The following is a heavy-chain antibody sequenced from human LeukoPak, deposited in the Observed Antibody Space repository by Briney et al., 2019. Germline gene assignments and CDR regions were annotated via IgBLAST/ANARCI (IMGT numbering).Heavy chain of an antibody. CDR1: GFTFSSYA. J-gene: IGHJ4*02. D-gene: IGHD6-13*01. CDR3: ARDGAAAGNHNY. V-gene: IGHV3-30-3*01. Sequence: PGGSLRLSCAASGFTFSSYALHWVRQAPGKGLEWVAVISYDGNKKYYADSVKGRFTISRDNAKNSLYLQMNSLRAEDTAVYYCARDGAAAGNHNYWGQGTLVTVSS. CDR2: ISYDGNKK.